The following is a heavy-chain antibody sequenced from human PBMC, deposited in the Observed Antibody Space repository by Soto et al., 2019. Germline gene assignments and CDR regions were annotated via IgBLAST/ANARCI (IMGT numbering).Heavy chain of an antibody. V-gene: IGHV4-59*08. CDR3: ASHCKGLFGP. CDR1: GGSINSYY. Sequence: QVQLQESGPGRVKPSETLSLTCTVSGGSINSYYWTWIRQPPGKGLEWIGYIYYSGTTNYNPSLKSRVAISVATSKNQCSHNLISVTAADTAVYYRASHCKGLFGPWGQGALVTVSS. D-gene: IGHD3-22*01. CDR2: IYYSGTT. J-gene: IGHJ4*02.